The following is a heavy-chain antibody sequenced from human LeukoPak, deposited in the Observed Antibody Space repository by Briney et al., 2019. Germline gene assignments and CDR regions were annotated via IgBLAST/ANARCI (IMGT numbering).Heavy chain of an antibody. V-gene: IGHV3-15*01. D-gene: IGHD6-13*01. J-gene: IGHJ4*02. CDR1: GFIFSNTW. Sequence: GGSLRLSCEASGFIFSNTWMTWVRQAPGKGLEWVGRIKSKTDGGTTDYTAPVKGGFTIPRDDSKNTLYLQMSSLKTEDTAVYYCTTSGSWYYYWGQGTLVTVSS. CDR2: IKSKTDGGTT. CDR3: TTSGSWYYY.